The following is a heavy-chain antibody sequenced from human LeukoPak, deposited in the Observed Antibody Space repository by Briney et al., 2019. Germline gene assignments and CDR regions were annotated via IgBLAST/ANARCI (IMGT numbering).Heavy chain of an antibody. V-gene: IGHV4-34*01. J-gene: IGHJ4*02. CDR2: INHSGST. Sequence: SETLSLTCAVYGGSFSGYYWSWIRQPPGKGLEWIGEINHSGSTNYNPSLKSRVTISVDTSKNQFSLKLSSVTAVDTAVYYCARGLRRVQDYWGQGTLVTVSS. CDR3: ARGLRRVQDY. D-gene: IGHD1-1*01. CDR1: GGSFSGYY.